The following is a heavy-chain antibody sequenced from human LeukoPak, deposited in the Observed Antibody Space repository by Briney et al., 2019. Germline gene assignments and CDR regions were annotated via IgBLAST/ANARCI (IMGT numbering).Heavy chain of an antibody. Sequence: PGGSLRLSCAASGFTFSSYSMNWVRQALGKGLEWVSSISSSSSYIYYADSVKGRFTISRDNAKNSLYLQMNSLRAEDTAVYYCARDWGTVTTYDELYGMDVWGQGTTVTVSS. V-gene: IGHV3-21*01. CDR1: GFTFSSYS. CDR3: ARDWGTVTTYDELYGMDV. CDR2: ISSSSSYI. J-gene: IGHJ6*02. D-gene: IGHD4-11*01.